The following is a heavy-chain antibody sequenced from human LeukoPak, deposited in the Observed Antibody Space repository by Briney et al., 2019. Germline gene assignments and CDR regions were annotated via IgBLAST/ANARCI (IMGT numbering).Heavy chain of an antibody. J-gene: IGHJ4*02. Sequence: SETLSLTCTVSGGSVSSGSYYWSWIRQPPGKGLEWIGYIYYSGSTNYNPSLKSRVTISVDTSKNQFSLKLSSVTAADTAVYYCAREDSSSGFDYWGQGTLVTVSS. CDR2: IYYSGST. V-gene: IGHV4-61*01. CDR3: AREDSSSGFDY. D-gene: IGHD3-22*01. CDR1: GGSVSSGSYY.